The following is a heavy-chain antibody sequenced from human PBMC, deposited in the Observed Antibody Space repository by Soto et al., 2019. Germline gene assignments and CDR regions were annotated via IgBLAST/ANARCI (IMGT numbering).Heavy chain of an antibody. J-gene: IGHJ3*01. V-gene: IGHV3-30*18. D-gene: IGHD3-10*01. CDR3: AKWFGELFDGFDV. CDR1: GFSFSDFG. CDR2: ISYDGSNK. Sequence: QVQLVESGGGVVQPGRSLRLSCAGSGFSFSDFGMHWVRQAPGKGLEWVAVISYDGSNKSFADSVKGRFAISRDTSKNMMYLQMNSLRPEDTAVYYCAKWFGELFDGFDVWGQGTVVTVSS.